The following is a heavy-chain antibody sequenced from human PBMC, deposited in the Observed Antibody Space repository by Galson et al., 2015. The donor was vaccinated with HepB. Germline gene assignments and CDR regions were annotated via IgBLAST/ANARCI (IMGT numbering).Heavy chain of an antibody. CDR1: GFTFSSYS. Sequence: SLRLSCAASGFTFSSYSMNWVRQAPGKGLEWVSSISSSSSYIYYADSVKGRFTISRDNAKNSLYLQMNSLRAEDTAVYYCARDSVSAARDILTGYRAYWGQGTLVTVSS. CDR3: ARDSVSAARDILTGYRAY. D-gene: IGHD3-9*01. J-gene: IGHJ4*02. V-gene: IGHV3-21*01. CDR2: ISSSSSYI.